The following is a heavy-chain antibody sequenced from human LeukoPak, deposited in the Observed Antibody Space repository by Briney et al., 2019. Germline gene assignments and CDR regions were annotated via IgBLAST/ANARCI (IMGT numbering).Heavy chain of an antibody. CDR1: GGSINSYY. V-gene: IGHV4-59*01. D-gene: IGHD1-26*01. Sequence: PTEALSLTCTVSGGSINSYYWSWIRQPPGKGLEWIAYIYYSGSTSYNPSLKSRVTISVDTSKNQFSLKLNSVTAADTAMYYCARLFHPALSGNYPFDYWGQGTLVTVSS. CDR2: IYYSGST. CDR3: ARLFHPALSGNYPFDY. J-gene: IGHJ4*02.